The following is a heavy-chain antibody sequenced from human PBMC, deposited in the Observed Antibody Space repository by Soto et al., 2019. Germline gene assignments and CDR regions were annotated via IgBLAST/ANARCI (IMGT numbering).Heavy chain of an antibody. CDR3: ARNEYQLLYSSADPMYCYYYYMDV. J-gene: IGHJ6*03. CDR1: GFTFSSYW. Sequence: EVQLVESGGGLVQPGGSLRLSCAASGFTFSSYWMSWVRQAPGKGLEWVANIKQDGREKYYGDSVKGRFTITSENAKNSLYLQSNTLRAEDTAVYYCARNEYQLLYSSADPMYCYYYYMDVWGKGTTVTVSS. V-gene: IGHV3-7*01. D-gene: IGHD2-2*02. CDR2: IKQDGREK.